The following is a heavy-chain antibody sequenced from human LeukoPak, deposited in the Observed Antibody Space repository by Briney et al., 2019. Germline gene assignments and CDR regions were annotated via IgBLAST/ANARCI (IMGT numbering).Heavy chain of an antibody. CDR2: IHYSGSS. Sequence: LTCTXXGGSVSGYYWSWIRQPPGKGLEWIGYIHYSGSSNYNPSLTSRVTISVDTSKNQFSLKLSSVTAADTAIYYCARGGSKQWLVDDSWGQGTLVTVSS. D-gene: IGHD6-19*01. CDR1: GGSVSGYY. J-gene: IGHJ4*02. CDR3: ARGGSKQWLVDDS. V-gene: IGHV4-59*02.